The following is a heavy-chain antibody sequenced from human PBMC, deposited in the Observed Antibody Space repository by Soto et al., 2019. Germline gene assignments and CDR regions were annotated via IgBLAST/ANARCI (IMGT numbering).Heavy chain of an antibody. CDR3: ARHLVGGPQSNWIHL. CDR2: IYYSGST. Sequence: SETLSLTCTVSGGSISSSSYYWGWIRQPTGKGLEWIGSIYYSGSTYYNPSLKSRVTISVDTSKNQFSLKLSSVTAADTSVYYCARHLVGGPQSNWIHLRGPGILVTVSS. V-gene: IGHV4-39*01. D-gene: IGHD1-26*01. J-gene: IGHJ5*02. CDR1: GGSISSSSYY.